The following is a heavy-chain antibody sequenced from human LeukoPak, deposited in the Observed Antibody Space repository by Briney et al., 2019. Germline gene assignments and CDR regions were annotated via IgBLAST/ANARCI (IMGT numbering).Heavy chain of an antibody. J-gene: IGHJ5*02. D-gene: IGHD3-22*01. CDR2: MYYSGST. CDR3: ARPYYYDSRIDP. V-gene: IGHV4-30-4*01. CDR1: GGSISSGDYY. Sequence: SQTLSLTCTVSGGSISSGDYYWSWIRQPPGKGLEWIAYMYYSGSTYYNPSLKSRVTMSADTSKNQLSLKLSSVTASDAAVYYCARPYYYDSRIDPWGQGILVTVSS.